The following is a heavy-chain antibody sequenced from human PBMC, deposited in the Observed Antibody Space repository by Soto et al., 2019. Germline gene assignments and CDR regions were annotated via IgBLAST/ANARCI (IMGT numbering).Heavy chain of an antibody. CDR1: GFTFSSYA. V-gene: IGHV3-23*01. J-gene: IGHJ6*03. CDR2: ISGSGGST. CDR3: ANTDTNIGYRSGGCGSRLYHRDV. D-gene: IGHD6-19*01. Sequence: EVQLLESGGGLVQPGGSLRLSCAASGFTFSSYAMSWVRQAPGKGLEWVAAISGSGGSTYYADSVKGRFTISRDNSKNTMYLQMKSLRTENTAVYYSANTDTNIGYRSGGCGSRLYHRDVWGKGTPVTVSS.